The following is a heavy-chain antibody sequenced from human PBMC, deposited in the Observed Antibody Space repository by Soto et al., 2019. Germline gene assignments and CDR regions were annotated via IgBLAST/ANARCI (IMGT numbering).Heavy chain of an antibody. Sequence: GASVKVSCKASGYTFTGYYMHCVRQAPGQGLEWMGWINPNSGGTNYAQKFQGWVTMTRDTSISTAYMELSRLRSDDTAVYYCARDLRPYCSSTSCYIGGAGNYYYYGMDVWGQGTTVTVSS. CDR3: ARDLRPYCSSTSCYIGGAGNYYYYGMDV. CDR1: GYTFTGYY. CDR2: INPNSGGT. V-gene: IGHV1-2*04. D-gene: IGHD2-2*02. J-gene: IGHJ6*02.